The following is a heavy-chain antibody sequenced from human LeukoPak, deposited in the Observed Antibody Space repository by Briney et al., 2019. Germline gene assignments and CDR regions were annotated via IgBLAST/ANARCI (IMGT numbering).Heavy chain of an antibody. CDR3: ARGLTMVRERTWFDP. V-gene: IGHV7-4-1*02. J-gene: IGHJ5*02. D-gene: IGHD3-10*01. CDR2: INTNTGNP. CDR1: GYTFTGYY. Sequence: ASVKVSCKASGYTFTGYYMHWVRQAPGQGLEWMGWINTNTGNPTYAQGFTGRFVFSLDTSVSTAYLQISSLKAEDTAVYYCARGLTMVRERTWFDPWGQGTLVTVSS.